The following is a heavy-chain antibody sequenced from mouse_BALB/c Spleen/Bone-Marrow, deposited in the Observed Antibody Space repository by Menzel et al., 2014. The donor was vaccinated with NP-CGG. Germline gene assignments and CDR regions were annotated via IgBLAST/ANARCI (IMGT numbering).Heavy chain of an antibody. CDR3: ARQGYYGKGDY. D-gene: IGHD2-1*01. J-gene: IGHJ2*01. CDR1: GFDFSRYW. V-gene: IGHV4-1*02. Sequence: EVMLVESGGGLVQPGGSLKLSCAASGFDFSRYWMSWVRQAPGKGLEWIGEINPDSSTINYTPSLKDKFIISRDNAKKTLCLQMSKVRSEDTALYYCARQGYYGKGDYWGQGTTLTVSS. CDR2: INPDSSTI.